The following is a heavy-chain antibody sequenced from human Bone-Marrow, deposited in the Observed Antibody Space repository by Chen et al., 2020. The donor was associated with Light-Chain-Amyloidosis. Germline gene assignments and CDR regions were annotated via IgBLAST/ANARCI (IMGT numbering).Heavy chain of an antibody. D-gene: IGHD3-3*01. V-gene: IGHV4-39*07. CDR2: VYYTGSA. CDR3: ARDTHYDFQNGPLSWFDP. Sequence: QLQLQESGPGMVKPSETLSLTCTVSGGPISHNIYYWAWIRQPPGQGLEWIGSVYYTGSAYSSPSLKSRVTMSVDTSRNQFSLSLSSVTAADTAIYFCARDTHYDFQNGPLSWFDPWGRGALVTVSS. J-gene: IGHJ5*02. CDR1: GGPISHNIYY.